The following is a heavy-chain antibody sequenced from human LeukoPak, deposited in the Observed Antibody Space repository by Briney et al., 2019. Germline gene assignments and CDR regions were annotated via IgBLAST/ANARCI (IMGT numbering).Heavy chain of an antibody. CDR1: GGTFSSYT. J-gene: IGHJ4*02. Sequence: ASVKVSCKASGGTFSSYTISWVRQAPGQGLEWMGRIIPILGIANYAQKFQGRVTITADKSTSTAYMELSSLRSEDTAVYYCARQGILTGYQFDYWGQGTLVTVSS. CDR2: IIPILGIA. D-gene: IGHD3-9*01. CDR3: ARQGILTGYQFDY. V-gene: IGHV1-69*02.